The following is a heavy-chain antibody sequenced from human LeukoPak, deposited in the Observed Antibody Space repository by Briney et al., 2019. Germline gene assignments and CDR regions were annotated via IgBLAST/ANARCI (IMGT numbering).Heavy chain of an antibody. D-gene: IGHD6-19*01. Sequence: PSETLSLTCTVSGGSISSYYWSWIRQPAGKGLDWIGRIYTSGSTNYNPSLKSRVTMSVDTSKNQFSLKLSSVTAADTAVYYCARDMAVAGWGGFDYWGQGTLDTVCS. V-gene: IGHV4-4*07. CDR3: ARDMAVAGWGGFDY. CDR1: GGSISSYY. J-gene: IGHJ4*02. CDR2: IYTSGST.